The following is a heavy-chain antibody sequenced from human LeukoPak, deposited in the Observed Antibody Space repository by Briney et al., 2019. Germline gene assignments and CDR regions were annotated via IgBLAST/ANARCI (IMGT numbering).Heavy chain of an antibody. J-gene: IGHJ4*02. CDR1: GFTFNSYE. CDR2: ISSSGSTM. Sequence: GGSLRLSCAASGFTFNSYEMNWVRQAPGKGLEWVSYISSSGSTMYYADSVRGRLTISRENAKNLLYLEVNSLRAEDTAVYYCARRYCSSTSCTLDYWGQGTLVIVSS. V-gene: IGHV3-48*03. D-gene: IGHD2-2*01. CDR3: ARRYCSSTSCTLDY.